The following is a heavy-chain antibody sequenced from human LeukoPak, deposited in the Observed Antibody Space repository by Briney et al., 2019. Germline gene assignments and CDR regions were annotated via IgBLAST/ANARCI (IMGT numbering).Heavy chain of an antibody. D-gene: IGHD2-2*01. V-gene: IGHV4-34*01. CDR1: GGSFSGYY. J-gene: IGHJ6*02. CDR3: ARVDIVVVPAAMNGYYYYGMDV. CDR2: INHSGST. Sequence: SETLSLTCAVYGGSFSGYYWSWIRQPPGKGLEWIGEINHSGSTNYNPSLKSRVTISVDTSENQFSLKLSSVTAADTAVYYCARVDIVVVPAAMNGYYYYGMDVWGQGTTVTVSS.